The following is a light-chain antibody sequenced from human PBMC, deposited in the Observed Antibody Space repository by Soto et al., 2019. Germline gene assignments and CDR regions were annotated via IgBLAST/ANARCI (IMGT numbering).Light chain of an antibody. CDR2: NNC. CDR3: QVWDAYNDQRVL. CDR1: NIGSLD. Sequence: SYELTQPPSVSVAPGQTARITCERDNIGSLDVEWFQQKPGQAPVLVVCNNCAPTLPERFSDSKSANTATLIISRVEAGDAADYFCQVWDAYNDQRVLFGGGTKVTVL. J-gene: IGLJ2*01. V-gene: IGLV3-21*02.